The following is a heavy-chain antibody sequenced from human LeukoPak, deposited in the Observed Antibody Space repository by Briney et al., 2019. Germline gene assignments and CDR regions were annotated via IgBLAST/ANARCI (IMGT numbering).Heavy chain of an antibody. CDR3: AXXPXYYXGSGSPYGMDV. CDR1: GYTFTGYY. Sequence: ASVKVSCKASGYTFTGYYMHWVRQAPGQGLEWMGWINPNSGGTNYAQKFQGRVTMTRDTSISTAYMELSRLRSDDTAVYYCAXXPXYYXGSGSPYGMDVWGQGTTVTVSS. CDR2: INPNSGGT. J-gene: IGHJ6*02. D-gene: IGHD3-10*01. V-gene: IGHV1-2*02.